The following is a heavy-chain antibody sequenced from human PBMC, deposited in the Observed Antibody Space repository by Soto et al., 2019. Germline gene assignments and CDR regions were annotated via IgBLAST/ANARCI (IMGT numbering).Heavy chain of an antibody. V-gene: IGHV1-2*02. Sequence: ASVKVSCKASGFSFTGYYIHWLRQAPGQGLEWMGWINAHSGGTEYAQKFQGRVTLTRDTSTATAYLTLTSLTSDDTALYYCAKDLTRQLAYWLDPWGQGTQVTVSS. D-gene: IGHD6-6*01. CDR2: INAHSGGT. CDR3: AKDLTRQLAYWLDP. J-gene: IGHJ5*02. CDR1: GFSFTGYY.